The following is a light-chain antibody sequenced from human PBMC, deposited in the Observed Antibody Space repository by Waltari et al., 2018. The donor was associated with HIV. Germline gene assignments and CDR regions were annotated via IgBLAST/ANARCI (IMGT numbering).Light chain of an antibody. J-gene: IGKJ4*01. V-gene: IGKV4-1*01. Sequence: DIEMTQSPDSLAVSLGETASINCKSSQRVLSYLNNKNNLTWYQQKPGKPPRMLINWASTRQSGVPDRFSGSGSGTDFTLTISSLQAEDVAVYYCQQFYSTPTFGGGTKVEIK. CDR3: QQFYSTPT. CDR1: QRVLSYLNNKNN. CDR2: WAS.